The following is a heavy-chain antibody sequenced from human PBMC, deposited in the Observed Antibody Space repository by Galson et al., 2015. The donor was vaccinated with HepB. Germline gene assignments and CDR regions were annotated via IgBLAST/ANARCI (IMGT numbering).Heavy chain of an antibody. CDR1: GFTFSSYA. Sequence: SLRLSCAASGFTFSSYAMHWVRQAPGKGLEWVAVISYDGSNKYYADSVKGRFTISRDNSKNTLYLQMNSLRAEDTAVYYCARSNWGRHLFYWYFDLWGRGTLVTVSS. CDR3: ARSNWGRHLFYWYFDL. D-gene: IGHD7-27*01. J-gene: IGHJ2*01. CDR2: ISYDGSNK. V-gene: IGHV3-30*04.